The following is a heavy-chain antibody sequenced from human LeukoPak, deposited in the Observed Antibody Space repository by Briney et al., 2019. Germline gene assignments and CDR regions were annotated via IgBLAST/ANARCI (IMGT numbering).Heavy chain of an antibody. V-gene: IGHV4-61*02. CDR2: IQISGST. CDR3: ASGSGSYSHWFDP. CDR1: GGSISSGSYY. D-gene: IGHD3-10*01. J-gene: IGHJ5*02. Sequence: PSETLSLTCTVSGGSISSGSYYWSWIRQPAGKGLEWIGRIQISGSTDYNPSLKSRVTMSVDTSKNQFSLKLTSVTAADTAVYYCASGSGSYSHWFDPWGQGILVTVSS.